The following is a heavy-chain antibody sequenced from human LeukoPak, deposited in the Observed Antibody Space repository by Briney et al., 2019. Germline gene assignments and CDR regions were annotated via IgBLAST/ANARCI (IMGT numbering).Heavy chain of an antibody. CDR2: ISGSGGST. Sequence: PGGSLRLSCAASGFTFSSYAMSWVRQAPGKGLEWVSAISGSGGSTYYADSVKGRFTISRDNSKNTLYLQMNSLRAEDTAVYYCAKDGGSYYYDSSGYCDYWGQGTLVTVSS. J-gene: IGHJ4*02. D-gene: IGHD3-22*01. CDR1: GFTFSSYA. CDR3: AKDGGSYYYDSSGYCDY. V-gene: IGHV3-23*01.